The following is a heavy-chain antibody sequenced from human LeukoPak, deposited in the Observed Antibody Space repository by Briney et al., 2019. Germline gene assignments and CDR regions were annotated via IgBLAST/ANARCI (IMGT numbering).Heavy chain of an antibody. CDR1: GGSISSYY. CDR2: IYYSGST. J-gene: IGHJ5*02. D-gene: IGHD5-12*01. Sequence: PSETLSLTCTVSGGSISSYYWSWIRQPPGKGLEWIGYIYYSGSTNYNPSLKSRVTISVDTSKNQFSLKLSSVTAADTAVYYCAREWRYNWFDPWGQGTLVTVSS. CDR3: AREWRYNWFDP. V-gene: IGHV4-59*01.